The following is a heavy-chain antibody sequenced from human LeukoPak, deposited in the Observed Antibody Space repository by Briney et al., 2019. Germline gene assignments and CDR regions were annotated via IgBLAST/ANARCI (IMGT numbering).Heavy chain of an antibody. CDR3: AGETYYYDSSGYYY. CDR2: IYYSGST. Sequence: SETLSLTCTVSGGSISSGDYYWSWIRQPPGKGLEWIGYIYYSGSTYYNPSLKSRVTISVDTSKNQFSLKLSSVTAADTAVYYCAGETYYYDSSGYYYWGQGTLVTVSS. D-gene: IGHD3-22*01. V-gene: IGHV4-30-4*01. J-gene: IGHJ4*02. CDR1: GGSISSGDYY.